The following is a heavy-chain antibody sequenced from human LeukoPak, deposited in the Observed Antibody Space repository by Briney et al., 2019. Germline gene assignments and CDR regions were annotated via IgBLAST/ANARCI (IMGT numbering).Heavy chain of an antibody. CDR2: ISGSGGST. CDR1: GFTFSSYA. V-gene: IGHV3-23*01. Sequence: GGSLRLSCAASGFTFSSYAMSWVRQAPGKGLEWVSAISGSGGSTYYADSVKGRFTISRDNSKNTLYLQMNSLRAEDTAVYYCAKDQFGIVPDLHEGLGFDPWGQGTLVTVSS. J-gene: IGHJ5*02. D-gene: IGHD3/OR15-3a*01. CDR3: AKDQFGIVPDLHEGLGFDP.